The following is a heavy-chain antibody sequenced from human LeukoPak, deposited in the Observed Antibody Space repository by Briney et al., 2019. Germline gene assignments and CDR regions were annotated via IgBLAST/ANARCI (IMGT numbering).Heavy chain of an antibody. CDR1: GYSFTSYW. CDR3: ARVPLTYCGGDCSYNWFGP. V-gene: IGHV5-51*01. Sequence: GESLKISCKGSGYSFTSYWIGWVRQMPGKGLGWMGIIYPGDSDTRYSPSFQGQVTISADKSISTAYLQWSSLKASDTAMYYCARVPLTYCGGDCSYNWFGPWGQGTLVTVSS. J-gene: IGHJ5*02. D-gene: IGHD2-21*02. CDR2: IYPGDSDT.